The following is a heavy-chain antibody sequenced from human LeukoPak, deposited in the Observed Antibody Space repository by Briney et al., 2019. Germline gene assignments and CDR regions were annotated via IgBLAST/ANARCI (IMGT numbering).Heavy chain of an antibody. CDR1: GYTFTGYY. CDR3: ARDRSCSSTSCYVPRGV. J-gene: IGHJ6*03. D-gene: IGHD2-2*01. V-gene: IGHV1-2*02. CDR2: INPNSGGT. Sequence: ASVKVSCKASGYTFTGYYMHWVRQAPGQGLEWMGWINPNSGGTNYAQKFQGRVTMTRDTSISTAYMELSRLRSDDTAVYYCARDRSCSSTSCYVPRGVWGKGTTVTVS.